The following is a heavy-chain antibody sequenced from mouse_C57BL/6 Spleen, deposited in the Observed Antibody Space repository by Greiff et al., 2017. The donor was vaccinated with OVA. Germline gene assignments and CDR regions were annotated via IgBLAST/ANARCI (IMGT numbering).Heavy chain of an antibody. D-gene: IGHD1-1*01. CDR2: IWSGGST. V-gene: IGHV2-2*01. CDR1: GFSLTSYG. J-gene: IGHJ1*03. Sequence: VMLVESGPGLVQPSQSLSITCTVSGFSLTSYGVHWVRQSPGKGLEWLGVIWSGGSTDYNAAFISRLSISKDNSKSQVFFKMNSLQADDTAIYYCARNGNYGSSYWYFDVWGTGTTVTVSS. CDR3: ARNGNYGSSYWYFDV.